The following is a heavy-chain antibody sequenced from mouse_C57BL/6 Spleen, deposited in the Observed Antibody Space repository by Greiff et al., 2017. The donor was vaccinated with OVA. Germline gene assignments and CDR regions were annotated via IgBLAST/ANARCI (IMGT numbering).Heavy chain of an antibody. CDR2: IDPSDSYT. D-gene: IGHD2-2*01. V-gene: IGHV1-50*01. J-gene: IGHJ2*01. Sequence: QVQLQQPGAELVKPGASVKLSCKASGYTFTSYWMQWVKQRPGQGLEWIGEIDPSDSYTNYNQKFKGKATLTVDTSSSPAYMQLSSLTSEDSAVYYSARWFAVYYWDYWGQGTTVTVSS. CDR1: GYTFTSYW. CDR3: ARWFAVYYWDY.